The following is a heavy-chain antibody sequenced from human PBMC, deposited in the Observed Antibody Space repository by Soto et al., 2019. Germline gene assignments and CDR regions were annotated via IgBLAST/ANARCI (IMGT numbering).Heavy chain of an antibody. Sequence: QLQLQESGPGLVKPSETLSLTCTVSGGSISSSSYYWGWIRQPPGKGLEWIGSIYYSGSTYYNPSLKSRVTISVDTSKNQFSLKLSSVTAADTAVYYCARQELWDPPWWFDPWGQGTLVTVSS. J-gene: IGHJ5*02. CDR3: ARQELWDPPWWFDP. CDR2: IYYSGST. CDR1: GGSISSSSYY. V-gene: IGHV4-39*01. D-gene: IGHD1-26*01.